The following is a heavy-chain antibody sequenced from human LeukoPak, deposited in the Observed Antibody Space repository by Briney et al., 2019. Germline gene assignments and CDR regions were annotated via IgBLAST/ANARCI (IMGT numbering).Heavy chain of an antibody. CDR1: GYSFTSYW. CDR3: ARRKDFDILTGSSQYYFDY. V-gene: IGHV5-51*01. D-gene: IGHD3-9*01. Sequence: GESLKISWKGSGYSFTSYWIGWVRQMPGKGLEWMGITYPGDSDTRYSPSFQGQVTISADKSISTAYLQWSSLKASDTAMYFCARRKDFDILTGSSQYYFDYWGQGTLVTVPS. CDR2: TYPGDSDT. J-gene: IGHJ4*02.